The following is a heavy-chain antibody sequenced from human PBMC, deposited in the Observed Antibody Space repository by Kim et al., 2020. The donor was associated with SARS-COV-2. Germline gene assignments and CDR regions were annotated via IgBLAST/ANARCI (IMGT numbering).Heavy chain of an antibody. D-gene: IGHD3-3*01. CDR3: ARGVASIPWSGYSTWGGKYYYYYYGMDV. CDR2: INHSGST. Sequence: SETLSLTCAVYGGSFSGYYWSWIRQPPGQGLEWIGEINHSGSTNYNPSLKSRVTISVDTSKNQFSLKLSSVTAADTAVYYCARGVASIPWSGYSTWGGKYYYYYYGMDVWGQGTTVTVSS. V-gene: IGHV4-34*01. J-gene: IGHJ6*02. CDR1: GGSFSGYY.